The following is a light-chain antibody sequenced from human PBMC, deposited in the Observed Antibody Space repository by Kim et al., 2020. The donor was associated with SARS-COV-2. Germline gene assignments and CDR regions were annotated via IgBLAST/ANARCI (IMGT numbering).Light chain of an antibody. V-gene: IGLV2-8*01. Sequence: QSALTQPPSASGSPGQSVTISCTGTSSDVGTHNYVSWYQQHPGKAPKPLIYEVTKRPPGVPDRFSGSKSGNTASLTVSGLQTEDEADYYCSSYGGRDNSVVFGGGTRLTVL. J-gene: IGLJ3*02. CDR1: SSDVGTHNY. CDR3: SSYGGRDNSVV. CDR2: EVT.